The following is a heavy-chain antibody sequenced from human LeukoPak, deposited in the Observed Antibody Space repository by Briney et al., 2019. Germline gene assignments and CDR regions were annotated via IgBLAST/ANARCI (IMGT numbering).Heavy chain of an antibody. CDR2: IYYSGST. CDR3: ARRRRSNWAFDS. Sequence: PSETLSLTCTVSGGSVDGYYWSWIRQPPGKELEWIGNIYYSGSTNYNPSLKSRVTISGDTSRNHFPLSLSSVTAADTAVYYCARRRRSNWAFDSWGQGTLVTVSS. J-gene: IGHJ4*02. CDR1: GGSVDGYY. D-gene: IGHD1-1*01. V-gene: IGHV4-59*08.